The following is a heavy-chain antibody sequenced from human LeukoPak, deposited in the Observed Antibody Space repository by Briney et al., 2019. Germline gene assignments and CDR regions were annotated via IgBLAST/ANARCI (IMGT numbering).Heavy chain of an antibody. J-gene: IGHJ4*02. V-gene: IGHV3-74*01. Sequence: PGGSLRLSCAASGFTFSSYWMHWVRQAPGKGLVWVSRINSDGSTTNYADSVKGRSTISRDNAKNTLYLQMNSLRAEDTAVYYCARDGTAANFDYWGQGTLVTVSS. CDR3: ARDGTAANFDY. D-gene: IGHD6-13*01. CDR1: GFTFSSYW. CDR2: INSDGSTT.